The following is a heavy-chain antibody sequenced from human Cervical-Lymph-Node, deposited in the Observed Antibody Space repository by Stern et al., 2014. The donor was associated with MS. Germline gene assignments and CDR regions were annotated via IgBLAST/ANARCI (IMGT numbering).Heavy chain of an antibody. CDR3: AREHDFWSGPFDY. CDR1: GGSINSGDYN. D-gene: IGHD3-3*01. J-gene: IGHJ4*02. V-gene: IGHV4-31*03. Sequence: VQLVESGPGLVKPSQTLSLTCTVSGGSINSGDYNWSWIRQHPGKGLEWIGHINYSGSTNYNPSLRSRVSISADTSKNQLSLKLTAVTAADTAMYYCAREHDFWSGPFDYWGQGTLVTVSS. CDR2: INYSGST.